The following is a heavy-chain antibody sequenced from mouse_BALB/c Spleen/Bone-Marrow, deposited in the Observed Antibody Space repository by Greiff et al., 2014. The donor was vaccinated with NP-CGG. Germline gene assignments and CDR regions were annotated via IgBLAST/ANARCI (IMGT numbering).Heavy chain of an antibody. CDR3: ARDGNGFAY. CDR1: GYSFTGYT. J-gene: IGHJ3*01. V-gene: IGHV1S29*02. Sequence: DVKLQESGPELVKPGASMKISCKAPGYSFTGYTMNWVKQSHGKNLEWIGLINPYNGGTGYNQKFKGKATLTVDESSSTAYMELFSLTSEDSAVYYCARDGNGFAYWGQGTLVTVSA. CDR2: INPYNGGT. D-gene: IGHD2-1*01.